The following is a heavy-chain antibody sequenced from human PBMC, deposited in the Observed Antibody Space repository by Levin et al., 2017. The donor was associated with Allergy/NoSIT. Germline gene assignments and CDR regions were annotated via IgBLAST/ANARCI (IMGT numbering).Heavy chain of an antibody. D-gene: IGHD1-1*01. V-gene: IGHV3-30-3*01. CDR1: GFTFSNYA. J-gene: IGHJ4*02. CDR2: ISDDGSSE. CDR3: VREIAEEGT. Sequence: GESLKISCAASGFTFSNYAMHWVRQAPGKGLEWVGVISDDGSSEFYIDSVKDRFTISRDNSKNRLYLQMDSLRAEDTALYYCVREIAEEGTWGQGTLVIVSS.